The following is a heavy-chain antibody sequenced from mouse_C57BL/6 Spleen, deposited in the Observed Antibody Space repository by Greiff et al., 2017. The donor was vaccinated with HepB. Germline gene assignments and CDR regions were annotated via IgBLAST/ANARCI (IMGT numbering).Heavy chain of an antibody. D-gene: IGHD1-1*02. CDR1: GYSITSGYY. Sequence: EVQLVESGPGLVKPSQSLSLTCSVTGYSITSGYYWNWIRQFPGNKLEWMGYISYDGSNNYNPSLKNRISITRDTSKNQFFLKLNSVTTEDTATYYCARDPEGGYYAMDYWGQGTSVTVSS. J-gene: IGHJ4*01. CDR3: ARDPEGGYYAMDY. CDR2: ISYDGSN. V-gene: IGHV3-6*01.